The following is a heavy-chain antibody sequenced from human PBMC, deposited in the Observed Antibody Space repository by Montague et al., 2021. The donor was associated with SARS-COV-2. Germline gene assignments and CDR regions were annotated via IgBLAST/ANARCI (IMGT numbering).Heavy chain of an antibody. CDR2: IYYSGST. D-gene: IGHD6-13*01. CDR3: ARAFIAAAGTTSFDY. Sequence: SETLSLTCTVSGGSISSSSYFWGWIRQPPGKGLEWIGSIYYSGSTYYNPSLKSRVTISVDTSKNQFSLKLSSVTAADTAVYYCARAFIAAAGTTSFDYWGQGTLVTVSP. J-gene: IGHJ4*02. CDR1: GGSISSSSYF. V-gene: IGHV4-39*01.